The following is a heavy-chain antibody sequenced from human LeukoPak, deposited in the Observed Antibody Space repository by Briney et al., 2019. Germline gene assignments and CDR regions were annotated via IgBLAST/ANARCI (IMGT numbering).Heavy chain of an antibody. CDR3: ARLKRYYYDSRDY. J-gene: IGHJ4*02. CDR1: GFTFSSYS. V-gene: IGHV3-21*01. CDR2: ISSSSSYI. D-gene: IGHD3-22*01. Sequence: PGGSLRLSCAASGFTFSSYSINWVRQAPGKGLEWVSSISSSSSYINYADSVKGRFTISRDNAKNSLYLQMNSLRAEDTAVYYCARLKRYYYDSRDYWGQGTLVTVSS.